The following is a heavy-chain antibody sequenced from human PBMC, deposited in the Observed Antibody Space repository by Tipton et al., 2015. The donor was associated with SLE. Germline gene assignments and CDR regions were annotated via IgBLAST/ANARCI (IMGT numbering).Heavy chain of an antibody. Sequence: GSLRLSCAASGVTFSSYTMSCISQAPGKGLEWVSAISGIGGRTYYTDSVKGRFTISRDNSKNTLYLQMNSLRATDTAVYYCAKYYHSSGWESSTFHDSFDIWGQGTMVTVSS. V-gene: IGHV3-23*01. D-gene: IGHD6-19*01. CDR3: AKYYHSSGWESSTFHDSFDI. CDR2: ISGIGGRT. J-gene: IGHJ3*02. CDR1: GVTFSSYT.